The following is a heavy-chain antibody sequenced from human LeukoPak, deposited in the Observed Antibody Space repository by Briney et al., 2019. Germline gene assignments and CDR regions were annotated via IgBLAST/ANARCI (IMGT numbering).Heavy chain of an antibody. D-gene: IGHD3-10*01. CDR3: AYSGSNYLLFDY. CDR2: IYHSGST. Sequence: SQTLSLTCTVSGGSISSGGYYWSWIRQPPGKGLEWIGYIYHSGSTYYNPSLKSRVTISVDTSKNQFSLKLSSVTAADTAVYYCAYSGSNYLLFDYWGQGTLVTVSS. CDR1: GGSISSGGYY. J-gene: IGHJ4*02. V-gene: IGHV4-30-2*02.